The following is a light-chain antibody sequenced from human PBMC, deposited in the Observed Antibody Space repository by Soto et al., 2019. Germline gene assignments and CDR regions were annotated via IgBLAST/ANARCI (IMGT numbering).Light chain of an antibody. CDR1: SSDVGGYNY. CDR2: EVT. V-gene: IGLV2-8*01. Sequence: QSVLTQPPSASGSPGQSVTISCTGTSSDVGGYNYVSWYQQYPGKAPKLMIYEVTKRPSGVPDRFSGSKSGNTASLTVSGLQAEDEADYYCSSYAGSNNLLFGGGTKLTVL. CDR3: SSYAGSNNLL. J-gene: IGLJ2*01.